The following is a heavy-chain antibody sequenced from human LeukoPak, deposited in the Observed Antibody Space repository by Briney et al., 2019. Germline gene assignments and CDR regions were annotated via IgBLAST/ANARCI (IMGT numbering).Heavy chain of an antibody. Sequence: GGSLRLSCAASGFTFSSYAIFWVRQAPGKGLEWVAIISYDGSNKYYADSVKGRFTISRDNSKNMLYLQMNSLRSEDTAVYYCAGGPSSYYESSGYSYYFDFWGQGTLVTASS. V-gene: IGHV3-30-3*01. CDR1: GFTFSSYA. CDR2: ISYDGSNK. CDR3: AGGPSSYYESSGYSYYFDF. J-gene: IGHJ4*02. D-gene: IGHD3-22*01.